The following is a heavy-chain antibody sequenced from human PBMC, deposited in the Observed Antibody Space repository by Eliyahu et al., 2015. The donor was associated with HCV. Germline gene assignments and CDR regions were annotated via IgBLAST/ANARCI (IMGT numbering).Heavy chain of an antibody. J-gene: IGHJ1*01. CDR3: ARGVGRLAAGTLPEYFQH. V-gene: IGHV3-33*01. D-gene: IGHD6-13*01. Sequence: QVQLVESGGGVVQPGRSLRLSCAASGFTFSXYGMHWVRQAPGKGLEWVAVIWYDGSNKYYADSVKGRFTISRDNSKNTLYLQMNSLRAEDTAVYYCARGVGRLAAGTLPEYFQHWGQGTLVTVSS. CDR1: GFTFSXYG. CDR2: IWYDGSNK.